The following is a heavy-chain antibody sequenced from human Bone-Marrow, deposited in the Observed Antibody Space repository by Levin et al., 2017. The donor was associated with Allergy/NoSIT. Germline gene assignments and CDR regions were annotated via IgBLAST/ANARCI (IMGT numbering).Heavy chain of an antibody. J-gene: IGHJ6*03. CDR2: SFSGGNT. Sequence: GGSLRLSCAASGFSVSSSYMSWVRQAPGKGLEWVSASFSGGNTYYGDSVKGRFTISRDSSKNTLYLQMNRLRAEDTAVYYCTRDKDTVTPGFHYYYNMGVWGKGTTVTVSS. CDR3: TRDKDTVTPGFHYYYNMGV. D-gene: IGHD4-17*01. CDR1: GFSVSSSY. V-gene: IGHV3-53*01.